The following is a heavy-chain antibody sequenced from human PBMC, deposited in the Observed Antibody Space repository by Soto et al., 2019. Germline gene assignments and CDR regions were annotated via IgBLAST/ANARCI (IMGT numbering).Heavy chain of an antibody. CDR1: GYTFTSYC. J-gene: IGHJ4*02. Sequence: EASVKVSCKASGYTFTSYCISWVRQAPGQGLEWMGWISAYNGNTNYAQKLQGRVTMTTDTSTSTAYMELRSLRSDDTAVYYCAREGHYDYVWGSYRPYYFDYWGQGTLVTSPQ. CDR3: AREGHYDYVWGSYRPYYFDY. V-gene: IGHV1-18*01. CDR2: ISAYNGNT. D-gene: IGHD3-16*02.